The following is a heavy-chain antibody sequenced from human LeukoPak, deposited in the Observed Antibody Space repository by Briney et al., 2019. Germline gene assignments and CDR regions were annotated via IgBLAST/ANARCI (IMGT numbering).Heavy chain of an antibody. Sequence: GGSLRLSCAASGFTVSSNYMRWVRQAPGKGLEWVSVIYSGGSTYYADSAKGRFTISRDNSKNTLYLQMNSLRAEDTAVYYCARDRTMVRGVPAFDYWGQGTLVTVSS. CDR2: IYSGGST. D-gene: IGHD3-10*01. CDR3: ARDRTMVRGVPAFDY. V-gene: IGHV3-66*01. CDR1: GFTVSSNY. J-gene: IGHJ4*02.